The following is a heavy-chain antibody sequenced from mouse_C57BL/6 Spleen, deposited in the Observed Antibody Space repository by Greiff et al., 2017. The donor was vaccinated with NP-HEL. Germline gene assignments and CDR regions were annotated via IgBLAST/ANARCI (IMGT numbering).Heavy chain of an antibody. J-gene: IGHJ2*01. CDR3: ARQGYGSSYVTFFDY. CDR2: ISGGGGNT. CDR1: GFTFSSYT. Sequence: EVQLVESGGGLVKPGGSLKLSCAASGFTFSSYTMSWVRQTPEKRLEWVATISGGGGNTYYPDSVKGRFTITRDNAKNTLYLQMSSLRSEDTALYYCARQGYGSSYVTFFDYWGQGTTLTVSS. V-gene: IGHV5-9*01. D-gene: IGHD1-1*01.